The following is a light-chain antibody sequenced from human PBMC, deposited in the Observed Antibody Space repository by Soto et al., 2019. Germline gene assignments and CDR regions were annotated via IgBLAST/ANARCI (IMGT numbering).Light chain of an antibody. CDR3: QQSYSTPRT. Sequence: DIQMTQSPSSLSASVGDRVTITCRASQSISSNLNWYQQKPGKVPKLLIYAASSLHSGVPSRFSGSGSGTDFTLTISSLQPEDFATYYCQQSYSTPRTFGQGTKVEIK. J-gene: IGKJ1*01. V-gene: IGKV1-39*01. CDR2: AAS. CDR1: QSISSN.